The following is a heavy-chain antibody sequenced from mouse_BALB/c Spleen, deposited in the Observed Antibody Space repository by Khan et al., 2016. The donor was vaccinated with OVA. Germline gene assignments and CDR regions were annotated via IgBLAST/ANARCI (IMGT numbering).Heavy chain of an antibody. CDR2: IWAGGGT. Sequence: QVQLKQSGPGLVAPSQTLSITCTVSGFSLTSYGVHWVRQPPGKGLEWLGVIWAGGGTNSNSPLLSRLSISKDNSKSQVVLKMNSLQTDDTAMYYCARLEDIWGQGTTLTVSS. D-gene: IGHD1-3*01. V-gene: IGHV2-9*02. CDR3: ARLEDI. CDR1: GFSLTSYG. J-gene: IGHJ2*01.